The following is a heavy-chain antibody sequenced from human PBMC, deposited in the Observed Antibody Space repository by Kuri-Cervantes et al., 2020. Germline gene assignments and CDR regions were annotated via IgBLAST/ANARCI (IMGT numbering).Heavy chain of an antibody. J-gene: IGHJ5*02. CDR2: IYYSGST. Sequence: SETLSLTCTVSGGSVSSGSYYWSWIRQPPGKGLEWIGYIYYSGSTNYNPSLKSRVTISVDTSKNQFSLKLSSVTAADTAVYYCARRVHDYVWGSYRYLYNWFDPWGQGTLVTVSS. V-gene: IGHV4-61*01. CDR1: GGSVSSGSYY. CDR3: ARRVHDYVWGSYRYLYNWFDP. D-gene: IGHD3-16*02.